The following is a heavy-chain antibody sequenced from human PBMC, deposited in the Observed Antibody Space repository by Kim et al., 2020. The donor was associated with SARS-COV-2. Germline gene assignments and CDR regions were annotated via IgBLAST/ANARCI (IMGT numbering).Heavy chain of an antibody. V-gene: IGHV1-8*01. Sequence: GNTGYAQKLQGRVTMTRNTSISTAYMELSSLRSEDTAVYYCARVSGSYSYWGQGTLVTVSS. CDR2: GNT. D-gene: IGHD1-26*01. J-gene: IGHJ4*02. CDR3: ARVSGSYSY.